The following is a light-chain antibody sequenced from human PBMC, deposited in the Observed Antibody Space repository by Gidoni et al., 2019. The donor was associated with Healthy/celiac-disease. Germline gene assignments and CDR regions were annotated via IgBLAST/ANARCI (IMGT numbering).Light chain of an antibody. J-gene: IGKJ4*01. CDR1: QSVSSY. CDR2: DAS. V-gene: IGKV3-11*01. CDR3: QQRSNWPLT. Sequence: EIVLPHSPPTLSLSPGERAPLSCRASQSVSSYLPWYQQKPGQAPRLLIYDASNRATAIPARFSGSWSGTYFTLTISRLAPEDSVVYYWQQRSNWPLTFGGGTKVEIK.